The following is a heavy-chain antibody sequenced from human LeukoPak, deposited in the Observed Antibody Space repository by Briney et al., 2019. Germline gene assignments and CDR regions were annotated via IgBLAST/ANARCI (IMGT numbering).Heavy chain of an antibody. D-gene: IGHD1-14*01. CDR1: GFTFSSYS. Sequence: PGGSLRLSCAASGFTFSSYSMNWVRQAPGKGLEWVSCISSSTSTIYYADSVKGRFTISRDNAKNSLYLQMNSLRAEDTAVYYCAREWAYRYHFDYWGQGTLVTVSS. V-gene: IGHV3-48*01. CDR2: ISSSTSTI. CDR3: AREWAYRYHFDY. J-gene: IGHJ4*02.